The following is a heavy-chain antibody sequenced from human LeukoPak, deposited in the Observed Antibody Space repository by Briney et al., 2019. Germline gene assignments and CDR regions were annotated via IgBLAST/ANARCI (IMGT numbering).Heavy chain of an antibody. V-gene: IGHV3-23*01. Sequence: GGSLRLSCAASGFTFSRYAMSSVRDAPGKGLGWVYDISGKGGSPYCADSVKVRSPNSRDNSKNTLYLQMNGRRAEDTAVYYCAKIPAGLYFDYWGQGTLVTVSS. J-gene: IGHJ4*02. CDR2: ISGKGGSP. CDR3: AKIPAGLYFDY. CDR1: GFTFSRYA.